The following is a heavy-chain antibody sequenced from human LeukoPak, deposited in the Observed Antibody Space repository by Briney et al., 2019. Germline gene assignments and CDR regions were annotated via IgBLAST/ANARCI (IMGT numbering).Heavy chain of an antibody. CDR2: IKQDGSEK. Sequence: GGSLRLSCAASGFTFSRSWMHWVRQAPGKGLEWVASIKQDGSEKYYVDSVKGRFTISRDNAKNSLYLQMNSLRAEDTALYFCAQWSRYFDYWGQGTLVTVSS. V-gene: IGHV3-7*03. CDR1: GFTFSRSW. J-gene: IGHJ4*02. D-gene: IGHD1-26*01. CDR3: AQWSRYFDY.